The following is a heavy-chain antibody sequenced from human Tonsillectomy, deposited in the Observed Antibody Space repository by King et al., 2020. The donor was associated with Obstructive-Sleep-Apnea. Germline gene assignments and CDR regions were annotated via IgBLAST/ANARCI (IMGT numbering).Heavy chain of an antibody. CDR1: GASIRSRGSS. V-gene: IGHV4-30-4*07. D-gene: IGHD3-10*01. J-gene: IGHJ4*02. Sequence: QLQESGPRVVRPSQTLTLTCSVSGASIRSRGSSWTWIRQPPGQALEWMANIHYTGTTSYHPALQSRATISMDTSKNQISLTLQSLTAADTAVYYCARDPGHYCDFWGQGTLVTVTS. CDR3: ARDPGHYCDF. CDR2: IHYTGTT.